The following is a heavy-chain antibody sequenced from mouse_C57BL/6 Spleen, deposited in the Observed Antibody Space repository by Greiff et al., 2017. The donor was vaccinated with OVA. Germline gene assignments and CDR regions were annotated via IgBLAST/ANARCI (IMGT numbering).Heavy chain of an antibody. V-gene: IGHV5-16*01. Sequence: DVKLVESAGGLVQPGSSMKLSCTASGFTFSDYYMAWVRQVPEKGLEWVANINYDGSSTYYLDSLKSRFIISRDNAKNILYLQMSSLKSEDTATYYCARDPLYGYDLWGQGTTLTVSS. CDR1: GFTFSDYY. D-gene: IGHD2-2*01. J-gene: IGHJ2*01. CDR2: INYDGSST. CDR3: ARDPLYGYDL.